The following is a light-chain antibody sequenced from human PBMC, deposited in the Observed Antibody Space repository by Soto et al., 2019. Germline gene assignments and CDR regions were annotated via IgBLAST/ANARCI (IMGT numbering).Light chain of an antibody. CDR2: AAS. CDR3: QRDAAA. J-gene: IGKJ4*01. V-gene: IGKV1-39*01. Sequence: DIQMTQSPPSLSASVGDRVTITCRASQSISTYLNWYQQKPGKAPKLLIYAASSLQSGVPPRFSGSGSGTDFTLTISSLQLEDFATYYCQRDAAAFGEGTKVEIK. CDR1: QSISTY.